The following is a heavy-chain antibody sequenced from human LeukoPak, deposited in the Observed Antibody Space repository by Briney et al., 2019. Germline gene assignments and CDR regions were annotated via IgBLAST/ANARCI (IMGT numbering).Heavy chain of an antibody. V-gene: IGHV3-30*04. CDR1: GFTFSSYA. CDR3: ARPGIAEAGTSADYYYGMDV. J-gene: IGHJ6*02. D-gene: IGHD6-13*01. Sequence: GGSLRLSCAASGFTFSSYAMHWVRQAPGKGLEWVAVISYDGSNKYYADSVKGRFTISRDNSKNTLYLQMNSLRAEDTAVYYCARPGIAEAGTSADYYYGMDVWGQGTTVTVSS. CDR2: ISYDGSNK.